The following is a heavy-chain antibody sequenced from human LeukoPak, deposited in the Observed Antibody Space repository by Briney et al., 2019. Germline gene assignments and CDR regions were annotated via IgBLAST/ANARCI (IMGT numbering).Heavy chain of an antibody. Sequence: GGSLRLSCAASGFTFSSHAMSWVRQAPGKGLEWVSAISGSGGSTYYADSVKGRFTISRDNSKNTLYLQMNSLRAEDTAVYYCAKDAQRQYDFWSGYYFDYWGQGTLVTVSS. CDR1: GFTFSSHA. V-gene: IGHV3-23*01. CDR3: AKDAQRQYDFWSGYYFDY. D-gene: IGHD3-3*01. J-gene: IGHJ4*02. CDR2: ISGSGGST.